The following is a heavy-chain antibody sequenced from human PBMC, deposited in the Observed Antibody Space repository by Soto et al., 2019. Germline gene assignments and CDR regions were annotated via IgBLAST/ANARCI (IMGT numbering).Heavy chain of an antibody. CDR3: ARHVGGHRRARYDFWSGSGRGYYYGMDV. J-gene: IGHJ6*02. CDR2: IYPGDSDT. Sequence: HGESLKISCKGSGYSFTSYWIGWVRQMPGKGLEWMGIIYPGDSDTRYSPSFQGQVTISADKSISTAYLQWSSLKASDTAMYYCARHVGGHRRARYDFWSGSGRGYYYGMDVWGQGTTVTVSS. D-gene: IGHD3-3*01. V-gene: IGHV5-51*01. CDR1: GYSFTSYW.